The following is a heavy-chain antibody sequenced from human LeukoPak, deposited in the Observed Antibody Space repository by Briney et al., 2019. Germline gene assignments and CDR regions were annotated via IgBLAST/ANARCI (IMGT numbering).Heavy chain of an antibody. J-gene: IGHJ4*02. D-gene: IGHD1-1*01. Sequence: GGSLRLSCAASGFTFSIYWMHWVRQAPGKGLVWVSRTNSDGNTYYADSVKGRFTISRDNSKNTLYLQMNSLTAEDTAIYYCAKATGTLGNWGQGTLVIVSS. CDR3: AKATGTLGN. CDR2: TNSDGNT. V-gene: IGHV3-74*01. CDR1: GFTFSIYW.